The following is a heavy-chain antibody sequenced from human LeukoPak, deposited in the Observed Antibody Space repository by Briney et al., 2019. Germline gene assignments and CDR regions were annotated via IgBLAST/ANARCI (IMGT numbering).Heavy chain of an antibody. V-gene: IGHV4-39*07. CDR1: GGSISTSNYY. J-gene: IGHJ4*02. D-gene: IGHD3-22*01. CDR2: IFYSGST. CDR3: AKEGVSGYYFTFDY. Sequence: SETLSLTCTVSGGSISTSNYYWGWIRQPPGKGLEWIGNIFYSGSTYYSPSLKSRVTISLDTSKNQFSLKLSSVTAADTAVYYCAKEGVSGYYFTFDYWGQGTLVTVSS.